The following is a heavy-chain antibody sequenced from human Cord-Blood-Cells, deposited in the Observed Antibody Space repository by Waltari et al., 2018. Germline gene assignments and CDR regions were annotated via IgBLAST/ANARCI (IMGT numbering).Heavy chain of an antibody. CDR1: GFIFSSHG. J-gene: IGHJ3*02. CDR3: AKGPTVGATHDAFDI. V-gene: IGHV3-30*18. D-gene: IGHD1-26*01. CDR2: ISYDGSNK. Sequence: QVQLVESGGGVVQPGRSLRLSCAASGFIFSSHGMHWARQAPGKGLEWVAVISYDGSNKYYADSVKGRFTISRDNSKNTLYLQMNSLRAEDTAVYYCAKGPTVGATHDAFDIWGQGTMVTVSS.